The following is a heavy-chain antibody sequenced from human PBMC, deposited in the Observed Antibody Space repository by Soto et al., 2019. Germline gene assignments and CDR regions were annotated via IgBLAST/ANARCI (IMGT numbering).Heavy chain of an antibody. CDR3: ALLNHGDYTF. CDR2: ILWDDDK. D-gene: IGHD4-17*01. CDR1: GFSVTSDGVG. V-gene: IGHV2-5*02. Sequence: SAPTPVNPEQTLALTCSSSGFSVTSDGVGVGWIRQPPGKAPEWLAVILWDDDKRDSPPLEGRRPIARDTSKDQVFLTMPHIESVPSPTSCCALLNHGDYTFWGQGTRVTVSS. J-gene: IGHJ4*02.